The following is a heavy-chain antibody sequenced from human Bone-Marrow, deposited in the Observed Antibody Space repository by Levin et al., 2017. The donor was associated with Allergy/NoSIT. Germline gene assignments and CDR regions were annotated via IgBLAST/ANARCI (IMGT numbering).Heavy chain of an antibody. V-gene: IGHV3-21*01. CDR1: GFIFSTYS. Sequence: GGSLRLSCAASGFIFSTYSLHWVRQPPGKGLEWVSSISSASSYKYYADSVKGRFTISRDNAKNSLYLQMNSLRAEDTAVYYCVRSQSITGTEDLKVMDVWGQGTTVTVSS. D-gene: IGHD1/OR15-1a*01. J-gene: IGHJ6*02. CDR3: VRSQSITGTEDLKVMDV. CDR2: ISSASSYK.